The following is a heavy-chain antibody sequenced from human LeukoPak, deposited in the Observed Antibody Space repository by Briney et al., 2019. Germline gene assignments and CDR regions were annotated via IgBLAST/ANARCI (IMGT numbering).Heavy chain of an antibody. D-gene: IGHD3-10*01. CDR3: ARDRVWFGESYDAFDI. J-gene: IGHJ3*02. V-gene: IGHV3-11*04. CDR2: ISRSGSTK. Sequence: GGSLRLSCAASGFTFSDYNMRWIRQAPGKGLEWVSSISRSGSTKYYADSVKGRFTISRDNAKNSLYLQMNSLRADDTAVYYCARDRVWFGESYDAFDIWGQGTMVTVSS. CDR1: GFTFSDYN.